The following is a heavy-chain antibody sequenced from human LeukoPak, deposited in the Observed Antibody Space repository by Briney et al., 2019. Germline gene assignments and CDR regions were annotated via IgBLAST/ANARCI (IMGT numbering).Heavy chain of an antibody. CDR3: ARDPIYGDYDLGAFDI. CDR1: GYTLTELS. D-gene: IGHD4-17*01. Sequence: GASVKVSCKVSGYTLTELSMHWVRQAPGKGLEWMGGFDPEDGETIYAQKFQGRVTITADKSTSTAYMELSSLRSEDTAVYYCARDPIYGDYDLGAFDIWGQGTMVTVSS. CDR2: FDPEDGET. J-gene: IGHJ3*02. V-gene: IGHV1-24*01.